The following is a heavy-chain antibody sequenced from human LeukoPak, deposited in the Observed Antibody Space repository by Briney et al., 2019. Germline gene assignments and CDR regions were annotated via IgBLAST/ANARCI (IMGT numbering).Heavy chain of an antibody. CDR2: ISYDGSNK. CDR1: GFTFSSYA. V-gene: IGHV3-30-3*01. J-gene: IGHJ4*02. CDR3: AREAGSYCSSTSCYPDY. D-gene: IGHD2-2*01. Sequence: GRSLRLSCAASGFTFSSYAMHWVRQAPGKGLEWVAVISYDGSNKYYADSVKGRFTISRDNSKNTLYLQMNSLRAEDTAVYYCAREAGSYCSSTSCYPDYWGQGTLVTVSS.